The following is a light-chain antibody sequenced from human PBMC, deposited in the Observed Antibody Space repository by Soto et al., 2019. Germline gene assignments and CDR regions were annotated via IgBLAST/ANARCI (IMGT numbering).Light chain of an antibody. Sequence: QSALTQPPSASGSPGQSVTISCTGTKNDIGGYSHVSWYQQHPGKVPKLIIYEVRNRPSGVSNRFSGSKSGNTASLTISGLQAEDEADYYCSSYTSSGTYVFGTGTKLTVL. V-gene: IGLV2-14*03. CDR1: KNDIGGYSH. J-gene: IGLJ1*01. CDR2: EVR. CDR3: SSYTSSGTYV.